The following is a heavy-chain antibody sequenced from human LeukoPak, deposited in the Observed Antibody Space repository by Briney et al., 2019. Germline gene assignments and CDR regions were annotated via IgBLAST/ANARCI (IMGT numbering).Heavy chain of an antibody. V-gene: IGHV3-23*01. J-gene: IGHJ4*02. CDR3: AKRGVVIRVILVGFHKEAYYFDS. CDR1: GFTFSNYA. CDR2: ITDSGGTT. Sequence: GESLRLSCAASGFTFSNYAMSWVRQAPGKGLEWVSTITDSGGTTYYADSVKGRFTISRDNSKNTLYLQMNSLRAEDTAVYFCAKRGVVIRVILVGFHKEAYYFDSWGQGALVTVSS. D-gene: IGHD3-22*01.